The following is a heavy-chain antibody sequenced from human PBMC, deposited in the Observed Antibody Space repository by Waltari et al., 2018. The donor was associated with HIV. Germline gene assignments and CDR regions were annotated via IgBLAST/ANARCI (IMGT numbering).Heavy chain of an antibody. Sequence: EVQLVESGGGLVQPGGSLRLSCAASGFTFSSYWMHWVRQAPGKGLVRVSRIKSDVSSTSYADSVKGRLTISRDNAKNTLYLQMNSLRAEDTAVYYCARGPYDYGDHHPGYFDLWGRGTLVTVSS. CDR3: ARGPYDYGDHHPGYFDL. CDR2: IKSDVSST. CDR1: GFTFSSYW. V-gene: IGHV3-74*01. J-gene: IGHJ2*01. D-gene: IGHD4-17*01.